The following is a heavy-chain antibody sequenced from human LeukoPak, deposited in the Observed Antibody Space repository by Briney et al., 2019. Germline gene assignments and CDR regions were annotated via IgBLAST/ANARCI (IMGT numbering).Heavy chain of an antibody. CDR3: ATSPGAVAGTTGGY. D-gene: IGHD6-19*01. J-gene: IGHJ4*02. V-gene: IGHV3-74*01. CDR2: INSDGSST. Sequence: GGSLRLSCAASGFTFSSYWMHWVRQAPGKGLAWVSRINSDGSSTSYADSVKGRFTISRDNAKNTLYVQMNSLRAEDTGVYYCATSPGAVAGTTGGYWGQGTLVTVSS. CDR1: GFTFSSYW.